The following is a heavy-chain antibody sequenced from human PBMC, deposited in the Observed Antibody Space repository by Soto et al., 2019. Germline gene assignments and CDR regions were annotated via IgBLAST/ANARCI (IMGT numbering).Heavy chain of an antibody. V-gene: IGHV3-9*01. CDR1: GFTFDDYA. CDR2: ISWNSGSI. D-gene: IGHD3-10*01. J-gene: IGHJ4*01. Sequence: EVQLVESGGGLVQPGRSLRLSCAASGFTFDDYAMHWVRQAPGKGLEWVSGISWNSGSIGYADSVKGRFTISRDNAKNSLYLQMNSLRAEDTALYYCAKDRLRIRGYHLDYWGHGTLVTVSS. CDR3: AKDRLRIRGYHLDY.